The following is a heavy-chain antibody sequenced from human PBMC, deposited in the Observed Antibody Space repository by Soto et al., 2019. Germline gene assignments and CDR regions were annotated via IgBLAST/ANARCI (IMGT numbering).Heavy chain of an antibody. J-gene: IGHJ5*02. CDR1: GFTLSGSV. Sequence: GGSLRLSCAASGFTLSGSVIYWVRQPSGKGLEWVARLTSKRAGGISDYAAPVKGRFSISKDESKNTLYLQMNTLRTEDTAVYHCTTDGGVSEYPLFWAWGQGTLVTVSS. CDR3: TTDGGVSEYPLFWA. CDR2: LTSKRAGGIS. V-gene: IGHV3-15*01. D-gene: IGHD2-8*02.